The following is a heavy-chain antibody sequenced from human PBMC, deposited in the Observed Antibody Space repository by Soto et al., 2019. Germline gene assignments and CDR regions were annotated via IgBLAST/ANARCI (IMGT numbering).Heavy chain of an antibody. J-gene: IGHJ4*02. V-gene: IGHV3-53*01. D-gene: IGHD4-4*01. CDR1: GFTVSNNY. CDR3: ARNGWGMATVGM. CDR2: IYSGGGT. Sequence: EVQLVESGGGLVQPGGSLRLSCAASGFTVSNNYMNWFRLAPGKGLEWVSLIYSGGGTYYADSVKGRFTISRDNSKNTLYLLMNSLRAEDTAVYYCARNGWGMATVGMWGPGTLVTVSS.